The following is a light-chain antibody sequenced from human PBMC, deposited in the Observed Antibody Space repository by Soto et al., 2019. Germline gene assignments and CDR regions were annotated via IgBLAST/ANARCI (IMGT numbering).Light chain of an antibody. CDR2: EVS. J-gene: IGLJ1*01. V-gene: IGLV2-8*01. Sequence: QSVLTQPPSASGSAGQSVTISCTGTSSDVGDYNYVSWYQQHPGKAPKLMIYEVSKRPSGVPDRFSGSKSGNTASLTVSGLQAEAEADYYCSSYAGSNNYVFGTGTKLTVL. CDR1: SSDVGDYNY. CDR3: SSYAGSNNYV.